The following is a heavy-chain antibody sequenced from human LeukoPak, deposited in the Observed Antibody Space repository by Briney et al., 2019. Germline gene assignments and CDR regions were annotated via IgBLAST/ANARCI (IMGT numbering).Heavy chain of an antibody. Sequence: GESLKISCKSSEYRFTSYWTGWGGRMPGKGLEWMGFIYPGDSDTKYSPSFQGQVTISADKSINTAYLQWSSLKASDTAMFYCARQRLSSAYFYYSGMDVWGQGTTVTVSS. J-gene: IGHJ6*02. CDR3: ARQRLSSAYFYYSGMDV. V-gene: IGHV5-51*02. CDR2: IYPGDSDT. D-gene: IGHD6-25*01. CDR1: EYRFTSYW.